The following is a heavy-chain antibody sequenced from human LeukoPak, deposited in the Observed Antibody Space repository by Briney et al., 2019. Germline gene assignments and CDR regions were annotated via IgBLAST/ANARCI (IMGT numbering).Heavy chain of an antibody. D-gene: IGHD6-6*01. CDR3: ARCRSPEGRWFDP. CDR2: IYHSGST. Sequence: PSETLSLTCAVSGYSISSGYYWGWIRQPPGKGLGWIGSIYHSGSTYYNPSLKSRVTIPVDTSKNQFSLKLSSVTAADTAVYYCARCRSPEGRWFDPWGQGTLVTVSS. J-gene: IGHJ5*02. CDR1: GYSISSGYY. V-gene: IGHV4-38-2*01.